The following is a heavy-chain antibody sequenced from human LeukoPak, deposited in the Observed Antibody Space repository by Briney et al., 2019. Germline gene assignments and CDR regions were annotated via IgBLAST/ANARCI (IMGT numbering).Heavy chain of an antibody. V-gene: IGHV3-30*02. Sequence: PGGSLRLSCAASGFTFGSYGMHWVRQAPGKGLEWVAFIRYDGSNKYYADSVKGRFTISRDNSKNTLYLQMNSLRAEDTAVYYCAIRGYCSNSSCSAGDYWGQGTLVTVSS. CDR2: IRYDGSNK. J-gene: IGHJ4*02. CDR3: AIRGYCSNSSCSAGDY. CDR1: GFTFGSYG. D-gene: IGHD2-2*01.